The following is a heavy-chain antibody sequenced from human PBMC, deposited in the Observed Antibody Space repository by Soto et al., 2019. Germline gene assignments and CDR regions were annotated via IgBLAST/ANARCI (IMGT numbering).Heavy chain of an antibody. CDR2: SYWDDVN. J-gene: IGHJ4*02. CDR1: GFSLNTGGVG. D-gene: IGHD3-22*01. CDR3: AHRRGYDSSGYYYELDY. Sequence: QITLKESGPTLVKPTQTLTLTCTFSGFSLNTGGVGVGWIRQPPGKALEWLALSYWDDVNYYSPSLKDRLTITKDTSKTQVVLRVTNMDPVDTATYYCAHRRGYDSSGYYYELDYWGQGTLVTVSS. V-gene: IGHV2-5*02.